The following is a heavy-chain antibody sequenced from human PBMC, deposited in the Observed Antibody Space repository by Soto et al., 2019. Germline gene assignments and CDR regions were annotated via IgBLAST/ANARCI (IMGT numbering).Heavy chain of an antibody. D-gene: IGHD6-19*01. CDR1: EAPFASYA. V-gene: IGHV1-69*12. CDR3: ASPPNESSGYYYGMDV. Sequence: QVRLLQSGAEVKKPGSPVRVSCKASEAPFASYAISWVRQAPGQGLEWMGGIIPTFGTANYAQKFQGRVTITADESTSTAYMELSSLRSEDTAVYYCASPPNESSGYYYGMDVWGQGTTVTVSS. CDR2: IIPTFGTA. J-gene: IGHJ6*02.